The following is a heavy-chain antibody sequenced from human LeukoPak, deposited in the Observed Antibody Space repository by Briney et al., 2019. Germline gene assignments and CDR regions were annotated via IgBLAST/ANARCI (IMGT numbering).Heavy chain of an antibody. Sequence: PGGSLRLSCAASGFTFSTYWMSWVRQAPGKGLEWVANIKQDGSEKYYVDSVKGRFTISRDNAKNSLYLQMDSLRAGDTAMYYCARDQGLNSGYDSVDYWGQGTLVTVSS. D-gene: IGHD5-12*01. CDR1: GFTFSTYW. V-gene: IGHV3-7*01. CDR2: IKQDGSEK. CDR3: ARDQGLNSGYDSVDY. J-gene: IGHJ4*02.